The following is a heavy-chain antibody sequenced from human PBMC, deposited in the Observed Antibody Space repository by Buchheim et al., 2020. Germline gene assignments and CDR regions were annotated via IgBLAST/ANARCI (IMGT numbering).Heavy chain of an antibody. J-gene: IGHJ6*03. V-gene: IGHV3-48*01. CDR3: ARKQEDYYYYMDV. Sequence: EVQLLESGGGLVQPGGSLRLSCAASGFTFSSYSMNWVRQAPGKGLEWVSYISSSSSTIYYADSVKGRFTISRDNAKNSLYLQMNSLRAEDTAVYYCARKQEDYYYYMDVWGKGTT. CDR2: ISSSSSTI. CDR1: GFTFSSYS.